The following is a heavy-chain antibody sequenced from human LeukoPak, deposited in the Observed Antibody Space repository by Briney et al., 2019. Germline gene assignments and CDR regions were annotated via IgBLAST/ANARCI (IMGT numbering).Heavy chain of an antibody. Sequence: SVKVSCKASGGTFSSYAISWVRQAPGQGLEWMGGIIPIFGTANYAQKFQGRVTITADESTSTAYMELSSLRSEDTAVYYCARGDYDSSGYGYYFDYWGQGTLVTVSS. J-gene: IGHJ4*02. V-gene: IGHV1-69*13. CDR1: GGTFSSYA. D-gene: IGHD3-22*01. CDR2: IIPIFGTA. CDR3: ARGDYDSSGYGYYFDY.